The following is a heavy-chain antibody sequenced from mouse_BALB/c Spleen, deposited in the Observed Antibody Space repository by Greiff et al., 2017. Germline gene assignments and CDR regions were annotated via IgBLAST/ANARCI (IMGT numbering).Heavy chain of an antibody. Sequence: EVKLQESGPGLVKPSQSLSLTCTVTGYSITSDYAWNWIRQFPGNKLEWMGYISYSGSTSYNPSLKSRISITRDTSKNQFFLQLNSVTTEDTATYYCARYDRVYYYAMDYWGQGTSVTVSS. CDR3: ARYDRVYYYAMDY. J-gene: IGHJ4*01. V-gene: IGHV3-2*02. D-gene: IGHD2-12*01. CDR2: ISYSGST. CDR1: GYSITSDYA.